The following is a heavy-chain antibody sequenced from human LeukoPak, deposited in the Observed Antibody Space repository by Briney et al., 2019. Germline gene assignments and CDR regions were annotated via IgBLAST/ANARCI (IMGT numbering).Heavy chain of an antibody. V-gene: IGHV3-21*01. D-gene: IGHD2-15*01. CDR3: ARSGRGSSFPYNWFDP. CDR1: GFTFSSYS. Sequence: GGSLRLSCAASGFTFSSYSMNWVRQAPGKGLEWVSSISSSSSYIYYADSVKGRFTISRDNAKNSLYLRMNSLRAEDTAVYYCARSGRGSSFPYNWFDPWGQGTLATVSS. J-gene: IGHJ5*02. CDR2: ISSSSSYI.